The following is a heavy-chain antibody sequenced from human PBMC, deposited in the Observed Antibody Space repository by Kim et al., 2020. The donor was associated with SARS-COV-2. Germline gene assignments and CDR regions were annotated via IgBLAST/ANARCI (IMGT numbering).Heavy chain of an antibody. CDR3: AKDFGGTSGTFDY. Sequence: GGSLRLSCAASGFTFSSYGMHWVRQAPGKGLEWVAVISYDGSNKYYADSVKGRFTISRDNSKNTLYLQMNSLRAEDTAVYYYAKDFGGTSGTFDYWGQGTLVTVSS. CDR2: ISYDGSNK. CDR1: GFTFSSYG. J-gene: IGHJ4*02. V-gene: IGHV3-30*18. D-gene: IGHD1-1*01.